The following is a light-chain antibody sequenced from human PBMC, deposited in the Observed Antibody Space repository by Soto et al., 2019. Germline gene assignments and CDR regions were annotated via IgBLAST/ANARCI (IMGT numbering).Light chain of an antibody. CDR1: QSVLYSSNNKNY. V-gene: IGKV4-1*01. CDR2: WAS. J-gene: IGKJ5*01. Sequence: DILMTQSPDSLAVSLGERATINCKSSQSVLYSSNNKNYLAWYQQKPGQPPKLLIYWASTRESGVPDRFSGSGSGTDFTLTISSLQAEDVAVYYCQQYYSTPTFGQGTRLEIK. CDR3: QQYYSTPT.